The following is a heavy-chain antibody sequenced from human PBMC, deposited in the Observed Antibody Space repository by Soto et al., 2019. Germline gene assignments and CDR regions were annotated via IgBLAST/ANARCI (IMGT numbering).Heavy chain of an antibody. CDR2: IYYSGST. Sequence: QVQLQESGQGLVKPSQTLCLTCTVSGGSISSGGYYWSWIRQHPGKGLEWIGYIYYSGSTYYNPSLQSRVTISVDTSKNQFSLKLSSVTAADTAVYYCARAVYCSGGSCYSRSDYWGQGTLVTVSS. CDR3: ARAVYCSGGSCYSRSDY. CDR1: GGSISSGGYY. D-gene: IGHD2-15*01. V-gene: IGHV4-31*03. J-gene: IGHJ4*02.